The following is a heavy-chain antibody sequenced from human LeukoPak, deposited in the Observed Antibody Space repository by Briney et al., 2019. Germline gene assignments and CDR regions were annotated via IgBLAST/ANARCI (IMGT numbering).Heavy chain of an antibody. V-gene: IGHV3-30-3*01. D-gene: IGHD2-2*01. CDR1: GFTFSSYA. Sequence: GRSLRLSCAASGFTFSSYAMHWVRQAPGKALEWVAVISYDGSNKYYADSVKGRFTISRDNSKNTLYLQMNSLRAEDTAVYYCARGPPSIVVVPAAIDYWGQGTLVTVSS. CDR3: ARGPPSIVVVPAAIDY. J-gene: IGHJ4*02. CDR2: ISYDGSNK.